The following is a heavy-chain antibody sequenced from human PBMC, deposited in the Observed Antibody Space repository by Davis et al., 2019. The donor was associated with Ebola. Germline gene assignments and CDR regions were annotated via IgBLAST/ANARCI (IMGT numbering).Heavy chain of an antibody. CDR2: IWYDGSNK. J-gene: IGHJ4*02. Sequence: GESLKISCAASGFTFSSYGMHWVRQAPGKGLEWVAVIWYDGSNKYYADSVKGRFAISRDNSKNTLYLQMNGLKAEDTAVYYCAKDLGYGPYYFDSWGQGTLVTVSS. CDR1: GFTFSSYG. CDR3: AKDLGYGPYYFDS. V-gene: IGHV3-33*06. D-gene: IGHD5-18*01.